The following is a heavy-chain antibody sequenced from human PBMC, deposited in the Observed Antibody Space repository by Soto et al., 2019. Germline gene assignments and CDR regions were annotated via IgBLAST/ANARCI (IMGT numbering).Heavy chain of an antibody. CDR1: GFTFSRHW. D-gene: IGHD2-21*02. J-gene: IGHJ4*02. CDR2: ISPDGSIA. CDR3: VRVSGGDPSYHF. Sequence: PGGYLRRSCAASGFTFSRHWMHWVRQVPGKGLVWVSRISPDGSIATSADSVQGRFTISRDNAKNTLYLQMNSLRVEDAAIYYCVRVSGGDPSYHFWGRGSLVTVSA. V-gene: IGHV3-74*01.